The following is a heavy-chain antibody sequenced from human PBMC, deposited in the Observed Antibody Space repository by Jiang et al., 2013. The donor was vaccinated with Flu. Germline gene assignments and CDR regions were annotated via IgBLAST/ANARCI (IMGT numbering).Heavy chain of an antibody. V-gene: IGHV5-51*01. D-gene: IGHD6-19*01. CDR2: IYLGGSNV. CDR3: AFAVDGNFYFDY. J-gene: IGHJ4*02. CDR1: GYRLSSYW. Sequence: LKISCKTSGYRLSSYWIGWVRQLPGRGLEWMGIIYLGGSNVKYSPAFQGQVTISADKSINTAYLHWGSLRASDTAIYHCAFAVDGNFYFDYWGPGALVSVSS.